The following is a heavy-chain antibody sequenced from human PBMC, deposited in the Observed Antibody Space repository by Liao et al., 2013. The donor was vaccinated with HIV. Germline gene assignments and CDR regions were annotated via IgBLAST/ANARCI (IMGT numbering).Heavy chain of an antibody. Sequence: QVQLQESGPGLVKPSETLSLTCTVSAGSISNTIFYWGWIRQTPGKGLEWIGSISYSGRTYYNPSLKSRVTMSVDTSKNQFSLRLTSVTAADTAVYYCARDWKYNDFWNTHHNPQGKIDSWGQGNLVTVSS. D-gene: IGHD3-3*01. CDR3: ARDWKYNDFWNTHHNPQGKIDS. J-gene: IGHJ5*01. CDR2: ISYSGRT. V-gene: IGHV4-39*07. CDR1: AGSISNTIFY.